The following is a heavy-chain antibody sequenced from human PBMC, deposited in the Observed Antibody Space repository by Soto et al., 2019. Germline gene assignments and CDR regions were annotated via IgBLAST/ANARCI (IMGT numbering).Heavy chain of an antibody. D-gene: IGHD2-8*01. Sequence: GGSLRLSCAASGFTFSSYSMNWVRQAPGKGLEWVSSISSSSYIYYADSVKGRFTISRDNAKNSLYLQMNSLRAEDTAVYYCAGSYCTNGVCDPFDYWGQGTLVTVSS. CDR1: GFTFSSYS. V-gene: IGHV3-21*01. CDR3: AGSYCTNGVCDPFDY. J-gene: IGHJ4*02. CDR2: ISSSSYI.